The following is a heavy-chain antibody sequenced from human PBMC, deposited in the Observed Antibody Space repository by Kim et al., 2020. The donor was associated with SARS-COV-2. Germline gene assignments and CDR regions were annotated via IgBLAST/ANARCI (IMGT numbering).Heavy chain of an antibody. Sequence: SETLSLTCTVPGGSISSGSYYWSWIRQPAGKGLEWIGRIYTSGSTNYNPSLKSRVIITVDTSKNEFSLKLSPVTAADTAVYYCGRIDMNNSGSYNVDYWGQGTLVTDSS. CDR2: IYTSGST. CDR1: GGSISSGSYY. D-gene: IGHD1-26*01. V-gene: IGHV4-61*02. J-gene: IGHJ4*02. CDR3: GRIDMNNSGSYNVDY.